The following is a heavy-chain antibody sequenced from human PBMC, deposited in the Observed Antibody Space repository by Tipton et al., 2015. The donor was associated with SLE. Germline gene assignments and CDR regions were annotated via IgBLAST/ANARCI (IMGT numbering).Heavy chain of an antibody. CDR2: MFYTGAS. Sequence: TLSLTCTVSGGTFRTGSYYWGWIRQSPGKGLEWIGDMFYTGASRYNPSLESRLTMSLDTSENQFSLRLTSVTAADTAMYYCSRGGVGGYDYLDYWGQGTLVSVSS. V-gene: IGHV4-39*07. CDR3: SRGGVGGYDYLDY. D-gene: IGHD5-12*01. J-gene: IGHJ4*02. CDR1: GGTFRTGSYY.